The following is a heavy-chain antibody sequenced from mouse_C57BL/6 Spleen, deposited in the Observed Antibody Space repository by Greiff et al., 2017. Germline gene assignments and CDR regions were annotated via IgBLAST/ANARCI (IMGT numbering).Heavy chain of an antibody. CDR2: IYPGDGDT. V-gene: IGHV1-82*01. D-gene: IGHD3-2*02. Sequence: QVQLQQSGPELVKPGASVKISCKASGYAFSSSWMNWVKQRPGKGLEWIGRIYPGDGDTNYNGKFKGKATLTADKSSSTAYMQLSSLTSEDSAVYFCARRGTAQATVAMDYWGQGTSVTVSS. J-gene: IGHJ4*01. CDR1: GYAFSSSW. CDR3: ARRGTAQATVAMDY.